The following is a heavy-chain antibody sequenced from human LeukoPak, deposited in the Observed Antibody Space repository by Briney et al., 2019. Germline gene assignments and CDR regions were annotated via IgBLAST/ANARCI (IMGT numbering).Heavy chain of an antibody. Sequence: SVKVSCKASGGTFNSYAISWVRQAPGQGLEWMGGIIPIFGTANYAQKFQGRVTITADKSTSTAYMELSSLRSEDTAVYYCARDSYRTRNYNWFDPWGQGTLVTVSS. CDR2: IIPIFGTA. CDR3: ARDSYRTRNYNWFDP. V-gene: IGHV1-69*06. CDR1: GGTFNSYA. J-gene: IGHJ5*02. D-gene: IGHD1-7*01.